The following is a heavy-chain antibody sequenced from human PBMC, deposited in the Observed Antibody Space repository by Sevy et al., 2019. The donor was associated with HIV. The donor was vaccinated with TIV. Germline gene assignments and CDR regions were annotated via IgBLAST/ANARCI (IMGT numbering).Heavy chain of an antibody. CDR1: GGTFNSFA. Sequence: ASVKVSCKACGGTFNSFAIIWVRQAPGQGLEWMGGIIPPFGTTNYAQNFQGRVTITADDSTTTGYMEMSSLRYDDTAVYYCARDRGFSSTSEYGMDVWGQGTTVTVSS. V-gene: IGHV1-69*13. CDR2: IIPPFGTT. D-gene: IGHD2-2*01. J-gene: IGHJ6*02. CDR3: ARDRGFSSTSEYGMDV.